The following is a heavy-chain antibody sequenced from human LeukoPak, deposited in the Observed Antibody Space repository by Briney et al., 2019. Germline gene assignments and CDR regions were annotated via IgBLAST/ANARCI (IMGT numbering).Heavy chain of an antibody. V-gene: IGHV4-38-2*01. CDR3: ARPHAVDFWSGYSSWYFDL. CDR2: IYHSRST. CDR1: GYSISSGYY. Sequence: SETLSLTCAVSGYSISSGYYWGWIRQPPGKGLEWIGSIYHSRSTYYNPSLKSRVTISVDTSKNQFSLKLSSVTAADTAVYYCARPHAVDFWSGYSSWYFDLWGRGTLVTVSS. D-gene: IGHD3-3*01. J-gene: IGHJ2*01.